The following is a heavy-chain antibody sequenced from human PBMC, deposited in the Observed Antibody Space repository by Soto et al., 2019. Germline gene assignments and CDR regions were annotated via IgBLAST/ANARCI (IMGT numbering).Heavy chain of an antibody. D-gene: IGHD3-10*01. J-gene: IGHJ4*02. CDR1: GGSISSYY. CDR2: TYTSGST. Sequence: QVQLQESGPGLVKPSETLSLTCTVSGGSISSYYWSWIRQPAGKGLECIGLTYTSGSTNYNPSLKSRVTMSVDTSKNQFALKLRSVTAEDTAVYYCATSYYYGSGSYYLLPDYWGQGTLVTVSS. V-gene: IGHV4-4*07. CDR3: ATSYYYGSGSYYLLPDY.